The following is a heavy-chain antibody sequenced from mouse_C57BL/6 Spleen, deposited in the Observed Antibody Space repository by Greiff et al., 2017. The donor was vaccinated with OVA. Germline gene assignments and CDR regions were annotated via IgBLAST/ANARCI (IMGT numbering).Heavy chain of an antibody. CDR3: VRYGYDGGFAY. J-gene: IGHJ3*01. Sequence: QVQLQQPGAELVKPGASVKLSCKASGYTFTSYWMHWVKQRPGQGLEWIGMINPKSGSTNYNEKFKSKATLTVDKSSSTAYMQLSGLTSEDSAVYCGVRYGYDGGFAYWGQGTLVTVSA. D-gene: IGHD2-2*01. V-gene: IGHV1-64*01. CDR1: GYTFTSYW. CDR2: INPKSGST.